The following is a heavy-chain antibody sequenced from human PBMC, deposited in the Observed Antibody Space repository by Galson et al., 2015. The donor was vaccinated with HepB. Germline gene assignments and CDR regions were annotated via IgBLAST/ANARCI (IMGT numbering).Heavy chain of an antibody. Sequence: SLRLSCAASGFTFSNYWMLWVRQAPGKGLVWVSRINSDGSITTYADSVKGRFTISRDNAKNTLYLQMNSLRAEDTAVYYCTRDPPVDYWGQGTLVTVSS. CDR1: GFTFSNYW. J-gene: IGHJ4*02. CDR3: TRDPPVDY. CDR2: INSDGSIT. V-gene: IGHV3-74*03.